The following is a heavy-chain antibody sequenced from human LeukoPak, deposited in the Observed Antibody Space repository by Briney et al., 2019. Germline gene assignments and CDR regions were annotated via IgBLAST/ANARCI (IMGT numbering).Heavy chain of an antibody. D-gene: IGHD6-6*01. J-gene: IGHJ4*02. Sequence: PGGSLRLSCAASGFTFGDAWMRWVRQAPGEGLEWVGRIKSKIDGGTTEYAAPVKGRFTISRDDSKNTLYLQMNSLKTEDTAVYYCARSSVSSGDYWGQGTLVTVSS. CDR1: GFTFGDAW. V-gene: IGHV3-15*05. CDR2: IKSKIDGGTT. CDR3: ARSSVSSGDY.